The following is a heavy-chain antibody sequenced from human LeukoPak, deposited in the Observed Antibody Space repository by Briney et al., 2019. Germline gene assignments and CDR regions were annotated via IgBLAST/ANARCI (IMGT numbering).Heavy chain of an antibody. CDR3: AKGSGNFYYGLDA. CDR1: GFTVSNDY. D-gene: IGHD3-10*01. Sequence: GGSLRLSCAASGFTVSNDYMIWVRQAPGKGLEWVAVMSFDGSNTYHADSVKGRFTISRDNSKNTLYLQMNSLRAEDTAVYYCAKGSGNFYYGLDAWGQGATVTVSS. CDR2: MSFDGSNT. J-gene: IGHJ6*02. V-gene: IGHV3-30*18.